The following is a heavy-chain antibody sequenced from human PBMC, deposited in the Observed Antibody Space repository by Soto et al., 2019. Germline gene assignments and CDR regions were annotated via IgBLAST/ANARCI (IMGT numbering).Heavy chain of an antibody. CDR1: GFTFSSYW. J-gene: IGHJ4*02. CDR2: INSDGSST. CDR3: VRTSLVVAAATREDY. Sequence: EVQLVESGGGLVQPGGSLRLSCAASGFTFSSYWMHWVRQAPGKGLVWVSRINSDGSSTSYADSVKGRFTISRDNAKNTLYLPMNGLRAEDTAVYYCVRTSLVVAAATREDYWGQGTLVTVSS. D-gene: IGHD2-15*01. V-gene: IGHV3-74*01.